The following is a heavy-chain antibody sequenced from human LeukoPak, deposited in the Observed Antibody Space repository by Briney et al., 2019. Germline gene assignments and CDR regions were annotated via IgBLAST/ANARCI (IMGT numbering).Heavy chain of an antibody. J-gene: IGHJ4*02. V-gene: IGHV3-21*01. CDR3: ASLPHPVLLWPGGGDY. CDR2: ISSSSSYI. CDR1: GFTFSSYS. Sequence: GGSLRLSCAASGFTFSSYSMNWVRQAPGKGLEWVSSISSSSSYIYYADSVKGRFTISRDNAKNSLYLQMNSLRAEDTAVYYCASLPHPVLLWPGGGDYWGQGTLVTVSS. D-gene: IGHD3-10*01.